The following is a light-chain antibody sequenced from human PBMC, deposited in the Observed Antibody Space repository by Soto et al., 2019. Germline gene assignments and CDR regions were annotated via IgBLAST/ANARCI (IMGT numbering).Light chain of an antibody. CDR1: QRISNY. Sequence: EILMTQSPSSLSASVGDRVTLTCRASQRISNYLNWYQHKPGKAPRLLIYAASSLHSGVPSRFSGSGCGTDLTLTLSIRQPEDVAAYYCRQSYSTLDYTFGQGTKVEIK. CDR2: AAS. V-gene: IGKV1-39*01. J-gene: IGKJ2*01. CDR3: RQSYSTLDYT.